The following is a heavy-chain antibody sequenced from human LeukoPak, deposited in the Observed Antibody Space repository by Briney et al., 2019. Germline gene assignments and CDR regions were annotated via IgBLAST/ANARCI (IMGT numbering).Heavy chain of an antibody. Sequence: GEALNISWKGSGYSITSYWIGWVRQPPGKGLEWMGIIYAGDSDTRYSTSFQGQVTISADKYISTAYLQWSSLKASDTAMYYCARRRRWLQAELDYWGQGTLVTVSS. V-gene: IGHV5-51*01. J-gene: IGHJ4*02. D-gene: IGHD5-24*01. CDR1: GYSITSYW. CDR2: IYAGDSDT. CDR3: ARRRRWLQAELDY.